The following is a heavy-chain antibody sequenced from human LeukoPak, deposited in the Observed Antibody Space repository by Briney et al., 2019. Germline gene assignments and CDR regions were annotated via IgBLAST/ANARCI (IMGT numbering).Heavy chain of an antibody. CDR1: EFTFSNYS. D-gene: IGHD3-16*02. Sequence: GGSLRLSCAASEFTFSNYSMNWVRQALGKGLEWVAVISYDGSNKYYADSVKGRFTISRDNSKNTLYLQMNSLRAEDTAVYYCAKGDDYVWGSYRYFDYWGQGTLVTVSS. J-gene: IGHJ4*02. V-gene: IGHV3-30*18. CDR2: ISYDGSNK. CDR3: AKGDDYVWGSYRYFDY.